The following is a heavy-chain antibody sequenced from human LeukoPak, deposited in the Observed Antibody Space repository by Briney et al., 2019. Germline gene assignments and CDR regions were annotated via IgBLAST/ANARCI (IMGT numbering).Heavy chain of an antibody. J-gene: IGHJ4*02. Sequence: GGSLRLSCAASGFTVSSNYMSWVRQAPGKGLEWVSVIYSGGSTYYAGSVKGRFTISRDNSKNTLYLQMNSLRAEDTAVYYCARAYGDYLGDYFDYWGQGTLVTVSS. D-gene: IGHD4-17*01. CDR3: ARAYGDYLGDYFDY. CDR2: IYSGGST. CDR1: GFTVSSNY. V-gene: IGHV3-53*01.